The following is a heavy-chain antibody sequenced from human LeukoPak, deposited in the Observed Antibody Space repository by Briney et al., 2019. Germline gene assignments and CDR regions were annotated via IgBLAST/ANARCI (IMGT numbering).Heavy chain of an antibody. V-gene: IGHV1-3*01. CDR2: INAGNGNT. CDR1: GYAFPNYG. D-gene: IGHD3-22*01. J-gene: IGHJ4*02. CDR3: ARGSSGYPRYFDY. Sequence: ASVKVSCKASGYAFPNYGISWVRQAPGQGLEWMGWINAGNGNTKYSQKFQGRVTITRDTSASTAYMELSSLRSEDTAVYYCARGSSGYPRYFDYWGQGTLVTVSS.